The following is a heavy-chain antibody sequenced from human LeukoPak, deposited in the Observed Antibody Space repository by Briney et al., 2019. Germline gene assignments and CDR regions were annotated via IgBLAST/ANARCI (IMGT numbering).Heavy chain of an antibody. CDR1: GGSISSSNW. Sequence: SETLSLTCAVSGGSISSSNWWSWVRQPPGKGLEWIGEIYHSGSTNYNPSLKSRVTISVDKSKNQFSLKVRYVTAADTAVYYCARGLNDSWTGENYWGQGTLVTVSS. J-gene: IGHJ4*02. CDR3: ARGLNDSWTGENY. D-gene: IGHD3-3*01. V-gene: IGHV4-4*02. CDR2: IYHSGST.